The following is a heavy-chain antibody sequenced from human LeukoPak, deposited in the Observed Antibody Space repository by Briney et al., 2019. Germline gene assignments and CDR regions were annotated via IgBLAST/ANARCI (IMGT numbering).Heavy chain of an antibody. V-gene: IGHV4-59*01. D-gene: IGHD3-16*01. CDR3: ARIGGTFYFYYYMDV. J-gene: IGHJ6*03. CDR2: IYYSGST. Sequence: SETLSLTCTVSGGSISSYYRSWIRQPPGKGLEWIGYIYYSGSTNYNPSLKSRVTISVDTSKNQFSLKLSSVTAADTAVYYCARIGGTFYFYYYMDVWGKGTTVTVSS. CDR1: GGSISSYY.